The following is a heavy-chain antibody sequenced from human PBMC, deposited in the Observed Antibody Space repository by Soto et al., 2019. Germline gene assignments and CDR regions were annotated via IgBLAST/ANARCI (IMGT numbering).Heavy chain of an antibody. CDR2: IYYTGST. J-gene: IGHJ6*02. CDR3: ARIPFGDEPSYYYYGMAV. D-gene: IGHD4-17*01. Sequence: QVQLQESGPGVVKPSQTLSLTCTVSGGSFSSGDYYWSWVRQPPGKGLEWIGYIYYTGSTFNNPSLKSRVSISIDTSKTQFSLKLSSVTAADTAVYYCARIPFGDEPSYYYYGMAVWGQGTTVTVSS. V-gene: IGHV4-30-4*01. CDR1: GGSFSSGDYY.